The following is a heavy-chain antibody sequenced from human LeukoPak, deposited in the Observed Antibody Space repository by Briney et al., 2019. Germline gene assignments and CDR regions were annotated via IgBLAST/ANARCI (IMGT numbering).Heavy chain of an antibody. J-gene: IGHJ4*02. Sequence: SETLSLTCTVSGGSISSYYWSWIRQPPGKGLEWIGYIYYSGSTNYNPSLKSRVTISVDTSKNQFSLKLSSVTAADTAVYYCARVLGPRGDCSSTSWLTLDMYYFDYWGQGTLVTVSS. CDR2: IYYSGST. CDR1: GGSISSYY. V-gene: IGHV4-59*01. D-gene: IGHD2-2*01. CDR3: ARVLGPRGDCSSTSWLTLDMYYFDY.